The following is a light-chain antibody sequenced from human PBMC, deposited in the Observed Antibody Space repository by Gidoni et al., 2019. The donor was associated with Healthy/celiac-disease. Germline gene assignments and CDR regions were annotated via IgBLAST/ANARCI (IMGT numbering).Light chain of an antibody. CDR3: QQSYSTPGIT. J-gene: IGKJ3*01. CDR1: QSISSY. CDR2: AAS. Sequence: DIQMTQSPSSLSASVGDRVTITCRASQSISSYLNWYQQKPGKAPKLLIYAASSLQSGVPSRCSGSGSGTDFTLTISSLQPEDFATYYCQQSYSTPGITFXPXTKVDIK. V-gene: IGKV1-39*01.